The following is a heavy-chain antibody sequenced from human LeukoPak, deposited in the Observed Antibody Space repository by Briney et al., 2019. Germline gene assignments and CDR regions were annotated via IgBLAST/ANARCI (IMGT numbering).Heavy chain of an antibody. CDR2: IYYSGST. CDR1: GGSISSSSYY. CDR3: ARVFDYGSGSYPFDI. J-gene: IGHJ3*02. Sequence: SETLSLTCTVSGGSISSSSYYWGWIRQPPGKGLEWIGSIYYSGSTYYNPSLKSRVTISVDTSKNQFSLKLSSVTAADTAVYYCARVFDYGSGSYPFDIWGQGTMVTVSS. D-gene: IGHD3-10*01. V-gene: IGHV4-39*07.